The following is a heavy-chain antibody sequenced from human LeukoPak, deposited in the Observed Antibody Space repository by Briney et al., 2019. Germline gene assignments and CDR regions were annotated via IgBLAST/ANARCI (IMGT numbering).Heavy chain of an antibody. J-gene: IGHJ4*02. CDR3: ATIHLGTTGTTTVFDY. Sequence: SETLSLTCTVSGGSISSSSYYWGWIRQPPGKGLEWIVSIYYSGSTYYNPSLKSRVTISVDTSKNQFSLKLSSVTAADTAVYYCATIHLGTTGTTTVFDYWGQGTLVTVSS. CDR1: GGSISSSSYY. V-gene: IGHV4-39*07. CDR2: IYYSGST. D-gene: IGHD1-1*01.